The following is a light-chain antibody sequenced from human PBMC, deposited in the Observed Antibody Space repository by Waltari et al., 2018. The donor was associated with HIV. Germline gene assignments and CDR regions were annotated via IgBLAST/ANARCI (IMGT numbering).Light chain of an antibody. Sequence: DIQLTQSPSSLSAAVGDTVTITCRASQSINKFLSWYQQKPGKAPRLLIYAATKLQTGVPSRVTGSGSGTDFTLTIFSLQPEDFATYYCQQSFITPRLTFGGGTKVEIK. V-gene: IGKV1-39*01. CDR1: QSINKF. CDR3: QQSFITPRLT. J-gene: IGKJ4*01. CDR2: AAT.